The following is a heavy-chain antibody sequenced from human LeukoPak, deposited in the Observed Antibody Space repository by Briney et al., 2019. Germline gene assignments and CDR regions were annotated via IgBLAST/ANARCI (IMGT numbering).Heavy chain of an antibody. CDR1: GGSISSHY. D-gene: IGHD3-22*01. J-gene: IGHJ4*02. CDR3: AKARREPTYYYDSSGYFFFDY. V-gene: IGHV4-59*11. CDR2: IHYSGST. Sequence: PSETLSLTCTVSGGSISSHYWSWIRQPPGKGLEWVGYIHYSGSTNYNPSLKSRVTISVDTSKNQFSLKLSSVTAADTAIYYCAKARREPTYYYDSSGYFFFDYWGQGTLVTVSS.